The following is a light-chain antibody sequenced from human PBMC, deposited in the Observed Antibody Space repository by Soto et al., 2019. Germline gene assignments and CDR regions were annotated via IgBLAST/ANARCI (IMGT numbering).Light chain of an antibody. V-gene: IGLV2-14*02. CDR1: SSDVGAYNL. CDR3: SSYTTIGTWV. J-gene: IGLJ3*02. CDR2: EVN. Sequence: QSALTQPASVSGSPEQSITISCTGTSSDVGAYNLVSWYQQHPGKAPRLIIYEVNNRPSGISDRFSGSKSGNTASLTISGLQAEDEADYYCSSYTTIGTWVFGGGTKLTVL.